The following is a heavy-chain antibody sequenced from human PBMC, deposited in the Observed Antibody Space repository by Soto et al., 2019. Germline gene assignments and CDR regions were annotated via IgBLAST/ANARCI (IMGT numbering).Heavy chain of an antibody. J-gene: IGHJ4*02. V-gene: IGHV4-30-4*08. D-gene: IGHD3-22*01. Sequence: SETLSLTCTVSGGNISSGDYYWSWIRKPPGKGLEWIGYIYYSGSTYYNPSLKSRVTISVDTSKNQVSLKLSSVTAADTAVYYCARGWYYDSSGYYDYWGQGTLVTVSS. CDR3: ARGWYYDSSGYYDY. CDR1: GGNISSGDYY. CDR2: IYYSGST.